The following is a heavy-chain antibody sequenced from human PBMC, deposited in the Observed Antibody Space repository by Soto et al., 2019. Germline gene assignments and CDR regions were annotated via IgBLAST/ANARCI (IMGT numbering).Heavy chain of an antibody. CDR2: ISSSGSTI. V-gene: IGHV3-11*01. D-gene: IGHD6-6*01. J-gene: IGHJ4*02. CDR3: AKRVAYSSSSAYFDY. CDR1: GFTFSDYY. Sequence: PGGSLRLSCAASGFTFSDYYMSWIRQAPGKGLEWVSYISSSGSTIYYADSVKGRFTISRDNAKNSLYLQMNSLSAEDTAVYYCAKRVAYSSSSAYFDYWAQGTLVTVSS.